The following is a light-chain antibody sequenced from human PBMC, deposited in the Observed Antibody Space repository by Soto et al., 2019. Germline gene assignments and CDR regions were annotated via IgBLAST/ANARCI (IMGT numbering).Light chain of an antibody. CDR2: DVS. V-gene: IGLV2-14*01. J-gene: IGLJ1*01. CDR1: SSDVGGYNY. Sequence: QSALTQPASVSGSPGQSITISCTGTSSDVGGYNYVSWHQQHPGKAPKLLIYDVSSRPSGVSNRFSASKSGNTASLTISGLQAEYEADYYCSSYTSSITHVFGTGTKVTVL. CDR3: SSYTSSITHV.